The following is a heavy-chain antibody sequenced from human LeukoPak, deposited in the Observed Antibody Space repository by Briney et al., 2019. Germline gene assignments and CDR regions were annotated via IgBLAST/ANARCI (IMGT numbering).Heavy chain of an antibody. V-gene: IGHV4/OR15-8*01. CDR1: GGSIDSTNW. Sequence: PSETLSLTCDVSGGSIDSTNWWNWVRQPPGKGLEWIGEIHHDGRINYNPSLKSRVTLSVDKSKNQFSLRLNSVTAADTAMYYCARSHDHLWGHYPDYWGQGTLVTVSS. CDR2: IHHDGRI. D-gene: IGHD3-16*01. J-gene: IGHJ4*02. CDR3: ARSHDHLWGHYPDY.